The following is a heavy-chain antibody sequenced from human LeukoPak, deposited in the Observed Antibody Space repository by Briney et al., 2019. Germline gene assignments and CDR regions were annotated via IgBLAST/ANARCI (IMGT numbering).Heavy chain of an antibody. D-gene: IGHD3-16*01. CDR3: ARDGGLDH. CDR2: INPNSGAT. Sequence: ASVKVSCKASGYTFTGYYMHWVRQAPGQGLEWMGWINPNSGATNYAQNFQDRITMTRDTSISTAYMEVSSLRSDDTAVYYCARDGGLDHWGQGTLVTVSS. V-gene: IGHV1-2*02. J-gene: IGHJ4*02. CDR1: GYTFTGYY.